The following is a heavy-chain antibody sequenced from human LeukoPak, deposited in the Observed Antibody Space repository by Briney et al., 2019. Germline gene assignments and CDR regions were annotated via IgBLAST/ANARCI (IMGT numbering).Heavy chain of an antibody. V-gene: IGHV4-59*01. CDR1: GGSISSYY. Sequence: SETLSLTCTVSGGSISSYYWSWVRQPPGKGLEWIGFVYYTGSTNYGPSLKSRVTISVDTSKNQFSLKLRSVTAADTAVYYCARISSSNWYNERGAFDVWGQGTMVTVSS. CDR3: ARISSSNWYNERGAFDV. CDR2: VYYTGST. D-gene: IGHD6-13*01. J-gene: IGHJ3*01.